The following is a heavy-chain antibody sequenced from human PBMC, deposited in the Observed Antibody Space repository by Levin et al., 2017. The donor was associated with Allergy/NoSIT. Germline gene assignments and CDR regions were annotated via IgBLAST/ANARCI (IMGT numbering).Heavy chain of an antibody. J-gene: IGHJ4*02. CDR3: ARRLASGWCY. CDR1: GYSFTSNW. D-gene: IGHD6-19*01. CDR2: VHPGESDT. Sequence: GGSLRLSCRGSGYSFTSNWIGWVRQMPGKGLEWMGIVHPGESDTRHSPSFQGQVTISADKSISAAYLQGSSRKDSDSAIYYCARRLASGWCYWGQGTLVTVSS. V-gene: IGHV5-51*06.